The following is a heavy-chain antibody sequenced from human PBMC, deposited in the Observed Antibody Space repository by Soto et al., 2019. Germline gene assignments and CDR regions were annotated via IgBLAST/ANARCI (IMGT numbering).Heavy chain of an antibody. V-gene: IGHV3-23*01. J-gene: IGHJ4*02. Sequence: EVQLLESGGGLVQPGGSLRLSCAASGFTFSSYAMSWVRQAPGKGLEWVSAISGSGGSTYYADSEKGRFTISRDNSKNTLYLQMNSLRAEDTAVYYCAKDIGSITMVRADYWGQGTLVTVSS. CDR3: AKDIGSITMVRADY. D-gene: IGHD3-10*01. CDR1: GFTFSSYA. CDR2: ISGSGGST.